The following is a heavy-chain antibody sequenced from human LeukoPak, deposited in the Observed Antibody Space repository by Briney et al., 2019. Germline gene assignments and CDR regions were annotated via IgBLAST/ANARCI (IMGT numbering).Heavy chain of an antibody. CDR2: INGDGTST. CDR3: GRGYPVAAKDY. V-gene: IGHV3-74*01. Sequence: GRSLRLSCAPSAFIFSNYWMHWVRQVPGKGMVWVSHINGDGTSTSYADSVKGRFTISRDNARNTLYLQMNSLRPEDTAVYYCGRGYPVAAKDYWGQGTLVTVSS. D-gene: IGHD2-15*01. J-gene: IGHJ4*02. CDR1: AFIFSNYW.